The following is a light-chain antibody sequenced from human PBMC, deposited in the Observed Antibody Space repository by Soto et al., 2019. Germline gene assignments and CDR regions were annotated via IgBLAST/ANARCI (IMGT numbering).Light chain of an antibody. Sequence: DIQMTQSSSTLYTYVGDIDTAHYCASQGVSTWLAWYQQKPGKAPKLLISDASSFESGVPSRFSGSGSETDFTLTISNLLPDDFATYYCQQNYSSSPFTFGQGTRLEI. CDR2: DAS. J-gene: IGKJ5*01. CDR3: QQNYSSSPFT. CDR1: QGVSTW. V-gene: IGKV1-5*01.